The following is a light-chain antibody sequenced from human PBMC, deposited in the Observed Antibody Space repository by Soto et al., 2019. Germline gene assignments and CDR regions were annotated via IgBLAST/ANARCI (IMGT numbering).Light chain of an antibody. V-gene: IGKV1-6*01. J-gene: IGKJ1*01. CDR3: LHDYSYPWT. Sequence: AIQMTQFPSALSASVRDRVTITCRASQDIRNDLGWYQQKPGKAPKLLIYGASSLQSGVPSRFSGSGSGTRFTLTISSLQPEDVATYYCLHDYSYPWTFGQGTNVAIK. CDR2: GAS. CDR1: QDIRND.